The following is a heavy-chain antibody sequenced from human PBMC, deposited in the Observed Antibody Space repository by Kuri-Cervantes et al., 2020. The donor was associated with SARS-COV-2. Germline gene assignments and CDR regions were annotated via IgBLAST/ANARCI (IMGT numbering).Heavy chain of an antibody. CDR2: INPNSGGT. Sequence: ASVKVSCKASGYTFTSYGISWVRQAPGQGLEWMGWINPNSGGTNYAQKFQGRVTMTRDTSISTAYMELSRLRSDDTAVYYCASAPRGNSFVRSYYYYGMDVWGQGTTVTVSS. D-gene: IGHD4-23*01. CDR1: GYTFTSYG. CDR3: ASAPRGNSFVRSYYYYGMDV. V-gene: IGHV1-2*02. J-gene: IGHJ6*02.